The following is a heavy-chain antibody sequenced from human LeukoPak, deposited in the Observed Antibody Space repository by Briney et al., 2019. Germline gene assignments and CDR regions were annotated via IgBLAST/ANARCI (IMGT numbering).Heavy chain of an antibody. D-gene: IGHD3-9*01. CDR2: ISSSSSYI. J-gene: IGHJ4*02. Sequence: GGSLRLSCAASGFTFSSYSMNWVRQAPGKGLEWVSSISSSSSYIYYADSVKGRFTISRDNAKNSLYLQMNSLRAEDTAVYYCARGAYYDISSLGYWRQGTLVTVSS. CDR3: ARGAYYDISSLGY. V-gene: IGHV3-21*01. CDR1: GFTFSSYS.